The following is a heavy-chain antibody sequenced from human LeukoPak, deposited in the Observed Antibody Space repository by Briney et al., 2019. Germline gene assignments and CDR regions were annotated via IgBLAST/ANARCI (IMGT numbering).Heavy chain of an antibody. CDR1: GFTFTSCA. CDR2: ISGSGGST. CDR3: AIENWNGFDY. D-gene: IGHD1-1*01. V-gene: IGHV3-23*01. J-gene: IGHJ4*02. Sequence: PGGSLRLSCAASGFTFTSCAMSWVRQAPGKGLEWVSVISGSGGSTYYADSVKGRFTISRDNSKNTLYLQMNSLRAEDTAVYYCAIENWNGFDYWGQGTLVTVSS.